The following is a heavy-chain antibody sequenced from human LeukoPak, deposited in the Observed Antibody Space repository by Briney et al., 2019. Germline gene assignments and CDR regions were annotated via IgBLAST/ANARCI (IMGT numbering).Heavy chain of an antibody. CDR1: GFTFSSYG. D-gene: IGHD3-10*01. V-gene: IGHV3-23*01. J-gene: IGHJ4*02. Sequence: GGSLRLSCAASGFTFSSYGMSWVRQAPGKGLEWVSAIGGSGGSTYYADSVKGRFTISRDNSKNTLYAQMNSLRAEDTAVYYCAKGHYYGSGSLDYWGQGTLVTVSS. CDR3: AKGHYYGSGSLDY. CDR2: IGGSGGST.